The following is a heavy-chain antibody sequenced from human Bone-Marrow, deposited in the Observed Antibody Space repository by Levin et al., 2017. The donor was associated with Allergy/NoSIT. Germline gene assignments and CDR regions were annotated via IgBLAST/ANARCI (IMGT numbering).Heavy chain of an antibody. Sequence: SCAASGFTFSSYGMHWVRQAPGKGLEWVAVISYDGSNKYYADSVKGRFTISRDNSKNTLYLQMNSLRAEDTAVYYCAKDGVYSAYYYYYMDVWGKGTTVTVSS. CDR3: AKDGVYSAYYYYYMDV. J-gene: IGHJ6*03. D-gene: IGHD6-6*01. CDR1: GFTFSSYG. V-gene: IGHV3-30*18. CDR2: ISYDGSNK.